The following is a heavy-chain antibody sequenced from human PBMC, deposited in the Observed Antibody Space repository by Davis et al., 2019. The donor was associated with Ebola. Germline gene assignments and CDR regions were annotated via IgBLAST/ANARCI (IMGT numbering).Heavy chain of an antibody. CDR1: GFTFSSYG. CDR2: IWYDGSNQ. CDR3: ARGSIWPDY. D-gene: IGHD6-13*01. V-gene: IGHV3-33*08. Sequence: PGGSLRLSCAASGFTFSSYGMYWVRQSPGKGLEWMAHIWYDGSNQFYAHSVEGRFTVSRDNSKNTLYLQIHSLRAEDTAIYYCARGSIWPDYWGQGTLVTVSS. J-gene: IGHJ4*02.